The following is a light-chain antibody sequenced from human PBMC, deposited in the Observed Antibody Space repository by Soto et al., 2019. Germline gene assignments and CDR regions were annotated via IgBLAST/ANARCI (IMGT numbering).Light chain of an antibody. CDR3: LQHYRYPLT. Sequence: DIQMTQSPSSLSASVGDRVTITCRASQGIGNGLGWYQQKPGKAPKSLIYVASSLQSGVPSRFSGSGSGTEFTLTISSLQPEDFATYYCLQHYRYPLTFGGGNKVEIK. V-gene: IGKV1-17*01. J-gene: IGKJ4*01. CDR1: QGIGNG. CDR2: VAS.